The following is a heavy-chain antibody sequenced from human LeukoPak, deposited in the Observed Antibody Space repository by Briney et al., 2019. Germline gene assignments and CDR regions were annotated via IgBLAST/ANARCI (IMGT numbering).Heavy chain of an antibody. CDR2: IYYSGST. V-gene: IGHV4-39*07. CDR1: GGSISSSSYY. J-gene: IGHJ6*02. D-gene: IGHD2-2*01. Sequence: PSETLSLTCTVSGGSISSSSYYWGWIRQPPGKGLEWIGSIYYSGSTYYNPSLKSRVTISVDTSKNQFSLKLSSVTAADTAVYYCARTRVVPGYYYYYGMDVWGQGTTVTVSS. CDR3: ARTRVVPGYYYYYGMDV.